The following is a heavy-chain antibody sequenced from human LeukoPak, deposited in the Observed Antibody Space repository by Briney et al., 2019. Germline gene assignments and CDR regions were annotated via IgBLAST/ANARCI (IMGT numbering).Heavy chain of an antibody. J-gene: IGHJ5*02. D-gene: IGHD1-1*01. Sequence: SETLSLTCTVSGGSISSYYWSWIRQPAGKGLEWIGRIYTSGSTNYNPSLKSRVTMSVDTSKNQFSLKLSSVTAADTAVYYCARSMERRLWSWFDPWGQGTLVTVSS. V-gene: IGHV4-4*07. CDR3: ARSMERRLWSWFDP. CDR1: GGSISSYY. CDR2: IYTSGST.